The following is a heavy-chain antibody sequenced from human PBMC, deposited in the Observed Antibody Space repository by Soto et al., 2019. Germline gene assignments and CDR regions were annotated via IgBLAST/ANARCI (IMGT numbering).Heavy chain of an antibody. CDR2: IGTAGDT. Sequence: GGSLRLSCAASGFTFSSYDMHWVRQATGKGLEWVSAIGTAGDTYYPGSVKGRFTISRENAKNSLYLQMNSLRAEDTAVYYCARGPAIAAADEDYYYGMDVWGQGTTVTVSS. CDR3: ARGPAIAAADEDYYYGMDV. J-gene: IGHJ6*02. CDR1: GFTFSSYD. D-gene: IGHD6-13*01. V-gene: IGHV3-13*01.